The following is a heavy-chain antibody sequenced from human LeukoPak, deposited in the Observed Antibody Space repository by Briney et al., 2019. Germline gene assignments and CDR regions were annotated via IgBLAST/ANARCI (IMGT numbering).Heavy chain of an antibody. CDR3: ARGRPGYDFSFHDAFDI. D-gene: IGHD3-3*01. CDR1: GYTFTGYY. Sequence: ASVKVSCKASGYTFTGYYMHWVRQAPGQGLKWMGWINPNSGGTNYAQKFQGRVTMTRDTPISTAYMELSRLRSDDTAVYYCARGRPGYDFSFHDAFDIWGQGTMVTVSS. CDR2: INPNSGGT. V-gene: IGHV1-2*02. J-gene: IGHJ3*02.